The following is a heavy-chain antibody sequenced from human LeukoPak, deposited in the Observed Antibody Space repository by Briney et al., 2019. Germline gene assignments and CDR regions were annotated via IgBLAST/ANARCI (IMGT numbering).Heavy chain of an antibody. CDR1: GFTVSSNY. CDR3: ARGGRYYFDY. J-gene: IGHJ4*02. Sequence: GGSLRLSCAAPGFTVSSNYMSWVRQAPGKGLEWVSVIYSGGSTYYADSVKGRFTISRDNSKNTLYLQMNSLRAEDTAVYYCARGGRYYFDYWGQGTLVTVSS. V-gene: IGHV3-53*01. CDR2: IYSGGST. D-gene: IGHD3/OR15-3a*01.